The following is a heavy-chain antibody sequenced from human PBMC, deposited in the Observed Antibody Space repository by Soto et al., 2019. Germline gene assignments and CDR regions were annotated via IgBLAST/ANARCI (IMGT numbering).Heavy chain of an antibody. V-gene: IGHV3-23*01. CDR1: GFTFGSYD. CDR3: AKRIQFDS. J-gene: IGHJ4*02. CDR2: ISASGDRP. Sequence: GGSLRLSCLASGFTFGSYDMSWVRQAPGKGLEWVSTISASGDRPYYAESVKGRFTISRDNFKNTFYLQMNSLRVEDTALYYCAKRIQFDSWGQGTLVTVSS.